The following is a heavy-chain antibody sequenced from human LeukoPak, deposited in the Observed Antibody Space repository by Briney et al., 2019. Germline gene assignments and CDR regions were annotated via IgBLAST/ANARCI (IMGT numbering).Heavy chain of an antibody. CDR1: GYTFTSYA. CDR2: INAGNGNT. CDR3: ARGPVGATGLGYYYYYMDV. J-gene: IGHJ6*03. D-gene: IGHD1-26*01. Sequence: GASVKVSCKASGYTFTSYAMHWVRQAPGQRLEWMGWINAGNGNTKYSQEFQGRVTITRDTSASTAYMELSSLRSEDMAVYYCARGPVGATGLGYYYYYMDVWGKGTTVTVSS. V-gene: IGHV1-3*03.